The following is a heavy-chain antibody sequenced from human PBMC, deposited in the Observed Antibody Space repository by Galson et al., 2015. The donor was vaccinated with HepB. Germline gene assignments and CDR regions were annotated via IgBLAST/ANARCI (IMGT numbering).Heavy chain of an antibody. D-gene: IGHD3-10*01. CDR1: GFTFSGSA. V-gene: IGHV3-73*01. CDR3: TRQAPMVRGVIIMTWFDP. J-gene: IGHJ5*02. Sequence: SLRLSCAASGFTFSGSAMHWVRQASEKGLEWVGRIRSKANSYATAYAASVKGRFTISRDDSKNTAYLQMNSLKTEDTAVYYCTRQAPMVRGVIIMTWFDPWGQGTLVTVSS. CDR2: IRSKANSYAT.